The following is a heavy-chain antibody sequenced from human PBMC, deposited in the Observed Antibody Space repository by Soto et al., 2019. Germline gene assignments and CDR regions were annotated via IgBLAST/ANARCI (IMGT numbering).Heavy chain of an antibody. CDR2: ISSDGSNK. CDR1: GFTFSAYG. CDR3: AREVDYGGNSRTFDY. V-gene: IGHV3-30*03. J-gene: IGHJ4*02. Sequence: GGSLRLSCAASGFTFSAYGMHWVRQAPGKGLEWVAVISSDGSNKYYADSVKGRFTISRDNSKNTLYLQMNSLRAEDTAVYYCAREVDYGGNSRTFDYWGQGTLVTVSS. D-gene: IGHD4-17*01.